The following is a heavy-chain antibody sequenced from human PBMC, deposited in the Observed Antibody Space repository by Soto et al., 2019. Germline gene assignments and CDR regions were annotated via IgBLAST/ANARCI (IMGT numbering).Heavy chain of an antibody. CDR1: GGSFSGYY. J-gene: IGHJ4*02. CDR3: ARDGILTGYYTF. CDR2: INHSGST. D-gene: IGHD3-9*01. V-gene: IGHV4-34*01. Sequence: SETLSLTCAVYGGSFSGYYWSWIRQPPGKGLEWIGEINHSGSTNYNPSLKSRVTMSVDTSKNQFSLKLRSVTAADTAVYYCARDGILTGYYTFWGQGTLVTVSS.